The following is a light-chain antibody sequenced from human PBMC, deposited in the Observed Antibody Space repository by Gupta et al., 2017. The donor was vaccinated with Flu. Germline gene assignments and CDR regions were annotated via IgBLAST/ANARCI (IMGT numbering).Light chain of an antibody. Sequence: ERATLACRASQTLTSSYLAWYQQKPGQSPKLLIYGASSRATGIPDRFSGGGSGTDFTLTISRLEPEDFAVYYCQQYARSPKTFGQGTKVEI. V-gene: IGKV3-20*01. CDR2: GAS. CDR1: QTLTSSY. CDR3: QQYARSPKT. J-gene: IGKJ1*01.